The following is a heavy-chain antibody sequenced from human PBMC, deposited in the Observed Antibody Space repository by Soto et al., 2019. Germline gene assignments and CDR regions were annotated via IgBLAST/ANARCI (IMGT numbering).Heavy chain of an antibody. CDR2: INHSGST. V-gene: IGHV4-34*01. D-gene: IGHD6-19*01. CDR1: GGSFSGYY. Sequence: SEALSLTCAVYGGSFSGYYWSWIRQPPGKGLEWIGEINHSGSTNYNPSLKSRVTISVDTSKNQFSLKLSSVTAADTAVYYCARCRAPGIAVAGRRGWFDPWGQGTLVTVTS. J-gene: IGHJ5*02. CDR3: ARCRAPGIAVAGRRGWFDP.